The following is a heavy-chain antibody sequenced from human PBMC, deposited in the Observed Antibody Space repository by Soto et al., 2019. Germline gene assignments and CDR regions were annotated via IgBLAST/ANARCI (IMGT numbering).Heavy chain of an antibody. CDR2: INPTNGST. Sequence: AASVKVSCKASGYTFIAYSIHWVRQAPGQGLEWLGMINPTNGSTTYAQRFQGRVTVTRDASTATVYMELRSLISDDTAVFYCARGGPRRWTAGGTGLGPWGQGTLVPVS. J-gene: IGHJ5*02. D-gene: IGHD6-13*01. CDR1: GYTFIAYS. V-gene: IGHV1-46*01. CDR3: ARGGPRRWTAGGTGLGP.